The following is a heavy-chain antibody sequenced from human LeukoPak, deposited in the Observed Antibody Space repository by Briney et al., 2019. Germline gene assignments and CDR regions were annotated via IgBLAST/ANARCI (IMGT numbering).Heavy chain of an antibody. J-gene: IGHJ6*02. CDR1: GYSFTSSW. D-gene: IGHD3-9*01. CDR2: IYPDSDT. CDR3: ARYYDILTGYYGYCYYGMDV. Sequence: GESLKISCKASGYSFTSSWIGWVRQMPGKGREWMAIIYPDSDTRYRPTFQGQVTISADKSISTAYLQWSNLKASDTAMYYCARYYDILTGYYGYCYYGMDVWGQGTTVTVSS. V-gene: IGHV5-51*01.